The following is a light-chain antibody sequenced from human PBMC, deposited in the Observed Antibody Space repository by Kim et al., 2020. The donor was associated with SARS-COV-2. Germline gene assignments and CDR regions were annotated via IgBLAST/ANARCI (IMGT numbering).Light chain of an antibody. J-gene: IGLJ2*01. V-gene: IGLV2-14*03. CDR3: SSYTSSSTLGV. CDR1: SRDVVGYHY. Sequence: SINTACTVTSRDVVGYHYVSWYQQHPGKSPKLMIYDVSNRHSGVSNRFSGSKSGNTASLTISGLQAEDEADYYCSSYTSSSTLGVFGGGTKLTVL. CDR2: DVS.